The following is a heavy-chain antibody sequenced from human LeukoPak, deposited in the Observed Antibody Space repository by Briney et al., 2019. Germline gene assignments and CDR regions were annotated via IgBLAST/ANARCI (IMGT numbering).Heavy chain of an antibody. Sequence: GGSLRLSCAASGFTFSSSAMSWVRQAPGKGLEWVSAISNNGGYTYYADSVQGRFTISRDNSKSTLCLQMNSLRAEDTAVYYCARDVIGGYPDYWGQGTLVTVSS. D-gene: IGHD5-18*01. J-gene: IGHJ4*02. CDR1: GFTFSSSA. CDR2: ISNNGGYT. CDR3: ARDVIGGYPDY. V-gene: IGHV3-23*01.